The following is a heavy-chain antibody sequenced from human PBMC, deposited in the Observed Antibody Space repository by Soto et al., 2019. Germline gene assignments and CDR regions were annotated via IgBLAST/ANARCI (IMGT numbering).Heavy chain of an antibody. J-gene: IGHJ6*02. V-gene: IGHV3-30*18. CDR3: AKDFVQNLRFLGLYYGMDV. D-gene: IGHD3-3*01. Sequence: VQLVESGGGVVQPGRSLRLSCAASGFTFSSYGMHWVRQAPGKGLEWVAVISYDGSNKYYADSVKGRFTISRDNSKNTLYLQMNSLRAEDTAVYYCAKDFVQNLRFLGLYYGMDVWGQGTTVTVSS. CDR2: ISYDGSNK. CDR1: GFTFSSYG.